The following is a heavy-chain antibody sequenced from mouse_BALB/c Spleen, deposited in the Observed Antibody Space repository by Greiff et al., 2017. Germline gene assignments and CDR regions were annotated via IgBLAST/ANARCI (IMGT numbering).Heavy chain of an antibody. D-gene: IGHD2-12*01. CDR2: IDPENGDT. CDR1: GFNIKDYY. J-gene: IGHJ3*01. Sequence: FQLQQSGAELVSSGASVKLSCTASGFNIKDYYMHWVKQRPEQCLEWIGWIDPENGDTEYAPKFQCKATMTADTSSNTAYLQLSSLTSEATAVYYCYGYSAWFAYWGQGTLVTVSA. V-gene: IGHV14-4*02. CDR3: YGYSAWFAY.